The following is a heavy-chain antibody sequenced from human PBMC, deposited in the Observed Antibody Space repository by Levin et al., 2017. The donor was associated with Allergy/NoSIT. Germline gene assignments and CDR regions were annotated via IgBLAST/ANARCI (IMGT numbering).Heavy chain of an antibody. CDR2: IKSKTDGGTT. V-gene: IGHV3-15*01. Sequence: GESLKISCAASGFTFSNAWMSWVRQAPGKGLEWVGRIKSKTDGGTTDYAAPVKGRFTISRDDSKNTLYLQMNSLKTEDTAVYYCTIGITMVRGVIIPFDYWGQGTLVTVSS. J-gene: IGHJ4*02. CDR3: TIGITMVRGVIIPFDY. CDR1: GFTFSNAW. D-gene: IGHD3-10*01.